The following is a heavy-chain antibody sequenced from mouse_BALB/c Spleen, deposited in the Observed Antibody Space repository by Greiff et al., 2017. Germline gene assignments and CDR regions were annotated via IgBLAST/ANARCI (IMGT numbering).Heavy chain of an antibody. J-gene: IGHJ4*01. D-gene: IGHD2-10*02. CDR1: GFTFSSYG. V-gene: IGHV5-6-3*01. CDR3: ARGGLVWSQAAMDY. Sequence: EVQGVESGGGLVQPGGSRKLSCAASGFTFSSYGMSWVRQTPDKRLELVATINSNGGSTYYPDSVKGRFTISRDNAKNTLYLQMSSLKSEDTAMYDCARGGLVWSQAAMDYWGQGTSVTVSS. CDR2: INSNGGST.